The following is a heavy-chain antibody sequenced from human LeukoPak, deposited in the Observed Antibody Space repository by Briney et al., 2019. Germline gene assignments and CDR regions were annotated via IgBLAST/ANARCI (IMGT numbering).Heavy chain of an antibody. V-gene: IGHV3-9*01. D-gene: IGHD3-10*01. CDR3: AAGAGITRY. CDR2: ITWNSGSI. CDR1: GVTFYVYA. J-gene: IGHJ4*02. Sequence: PGRSLGLSCAASGVTFYVYAMHWVRQAPGNGLEWVSGITWNSGSIAYADSVKGRFTISRDNAKNSPYLQVNSLRSGDTALYYCAAGAGITRYWGQGSLVTVSS.